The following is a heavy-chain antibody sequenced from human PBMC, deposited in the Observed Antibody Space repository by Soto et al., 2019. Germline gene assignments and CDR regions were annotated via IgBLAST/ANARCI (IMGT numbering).Heavy chain of an antibody. CDR3: AGGYMVVEVAPPDLPAGNYEAFDI. D-gene: IGHD2-15*01. CDR1: GFTFSSYG. CDR2: ISYDGRNK. Sequence: GGSLRLSCAASGFTFSSYGMHWVRQAPGKGLEWVAVISYDGRNKYYADSVKGRFTISRDNSKNTLYLQMTSLRAEDRAVYSLAGGYMVVEVAPPDLPAGNYEAFDIWGRGT. J-gene: IGHJ3*02. V-gene: IGHV3-30*03.